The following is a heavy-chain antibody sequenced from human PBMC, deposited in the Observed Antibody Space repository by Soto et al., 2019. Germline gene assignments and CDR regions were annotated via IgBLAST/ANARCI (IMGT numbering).Heavy chain of an antibody. CDR2: IYNSGSS. Sequence: QVQLQESGPGLVRPSQTLTLTCTVSSGSISSGTYYWSWIRQHPGKGPEWIGHIYNSGSSYYNPSLKSRVTISVDTSKKQVSLRLSSVTAADTAVYYCARDLRMGEWFGGYYYYGMDVWGQGTTVTVSS. D-gene: IGHD3-16*01. J-gene: IGHJ6*02. CDR1: SGSISSGTYY. CDR3: ARDLRMGEWFGGYYYYGMDV. V-gene: IGHV4-31*03.